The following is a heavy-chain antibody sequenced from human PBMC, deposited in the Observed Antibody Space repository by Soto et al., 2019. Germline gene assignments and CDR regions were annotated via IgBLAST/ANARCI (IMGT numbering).Heavy chain of an antibody. V-gene: IGHV1-69*06. CDR1: GGTFSSYA. CDR3: ARDRGSGWYPGDYYYGMDV. D-gene: IGHD6-19*01. J-gene: IGHJ6*02. Sequence: VKVSCKASGGTFSSYAISWVRQAPGQGLEWMGGIIPIFGTANYAQKFQGRVTITADKSTSTAYMELSSLRSEDTAVYYCARDRGSGWYPGDYYYGMDVWGQGTTVTVSS. CDR2: IIPIFGTA.